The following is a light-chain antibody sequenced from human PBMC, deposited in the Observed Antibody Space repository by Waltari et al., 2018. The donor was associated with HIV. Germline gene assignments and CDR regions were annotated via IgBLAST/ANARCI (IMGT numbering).Light chain of an antibody. CDR1: SSDVRGYNY. CDR2: EVS. J-gene: IGLJ1*01. CDR3: SSYAGSNNFV. Sequence: QSALTQPPSASGSPGQSVTISCTGTSSDVRGYNYVSWYQQHPGKAPKLMHYEVSKRPSGVPDRFSGSKSGNTASLTVSGLQPEDEADYYCSSYAGSNNFVFGTGTKVTVL. V-gene: IGLV2-8*01.